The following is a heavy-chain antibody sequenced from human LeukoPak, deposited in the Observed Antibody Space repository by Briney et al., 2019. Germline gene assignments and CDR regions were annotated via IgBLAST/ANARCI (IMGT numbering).Heavy chain of an antibody. J-gene: IGHJ4*02. D-gene: IGHD5-18*01. Sequence: GRSLRLSCAASGFTFSSYGMHWVRQAPGKGLEWGAVIWYDGSNKYYADSVKGRFTISRDNSKNTLYLQMNSLRAEDTAVYYCARDRPNTAMAALFDYWGPGTLVTVSS. V-gene: IGHV3-33*01. CDR3: ARDRPNTAMAALFDY. CDR2: IWYDGSNK. CDR1: GFTFSSYG.